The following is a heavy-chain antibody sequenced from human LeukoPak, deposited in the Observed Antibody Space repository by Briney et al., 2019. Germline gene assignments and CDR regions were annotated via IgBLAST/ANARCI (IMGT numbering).Heavy chain of an antibody. V-gene: IGHV3-74*01. Sequence: PGGALRLSCVVSGFIFSCNWMHWVRQGPGKGLICVARIKKDGTYRDYADSVKGRFTLSRDNAKNTLFLQMDRLRDEDTAVYYCARDDDVYGIDYWGQGTLVTVSS. J-gene: IGHJ4*02. CDR2: IKKDGTYR. D-gene: IGHD3-16*01. CDR3: ARDDDVYGIDY. CDR1: GFIFSCNW.